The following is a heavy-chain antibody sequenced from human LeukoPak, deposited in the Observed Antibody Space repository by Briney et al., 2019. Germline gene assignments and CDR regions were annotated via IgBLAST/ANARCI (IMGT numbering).Heavy chain of an antibody. V-gene: IGHV4-30-4*08. J-gene: IGHJ4*02. CDR1: GGSISSGDYY. CDR2: IYYSGST. CDR3: ARESNKVVRGVIITHAFDY. D-gene: IGHD3-10*01. Sequence: SETLSLTCTVFGGSISSGDYYWSWIRQPPGKGLEWIGYIYYSGSTYYNPSLKSRVTISVDTSKNQFSLKLSSVTAADTAVYYCARESNKVVRGVIITHAFDYWGQGTLVTVSS.